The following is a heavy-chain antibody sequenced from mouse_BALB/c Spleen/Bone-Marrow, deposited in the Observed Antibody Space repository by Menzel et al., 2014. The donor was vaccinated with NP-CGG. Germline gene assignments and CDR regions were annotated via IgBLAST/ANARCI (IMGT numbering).Heavy chain of an antibody. CDR3: ARGSGWYLDY. Sequence: VQLQQSGAELVRPGSSVKISCKASGYAISSYWMNWVKQRPGQGLEWIGQIYPGDGDTNYNGKFKGKATLTADKSSSTAYMQISSLTSEDSAVYFCARGSGWYLDYWGQGTTLTVSS. D-gene: IGHD1-3*01. V-gene: IGHV1-80*01. CDR2: IYPGDGDT. J-gene: IGHJ2*01. CDR1: GYAISSYW.